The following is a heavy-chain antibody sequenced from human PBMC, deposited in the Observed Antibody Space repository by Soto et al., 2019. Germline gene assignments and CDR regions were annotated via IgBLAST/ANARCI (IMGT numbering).Heavy chain of an antibody. CDR2: ITGSGTFM. CDR1: GFTFRGYS. D-gene: IGHD2-8*01. V-gene: IGHV3-21*02. CDR3: GVYVSCAYCVCYTGGLDV. Sequence: EVQLAESGGGLVKPGESLKLSCAASGFTFRGYSMAWVRQTPGKGLEWLSSITGSGTFMYYADSVRGRFTISRDNAKNARDLEILGLRAVDTAIYYCGVYVSCAYCVCYTGGLDVWGQACTVTVSS. J-gene: IGHJ6*02.